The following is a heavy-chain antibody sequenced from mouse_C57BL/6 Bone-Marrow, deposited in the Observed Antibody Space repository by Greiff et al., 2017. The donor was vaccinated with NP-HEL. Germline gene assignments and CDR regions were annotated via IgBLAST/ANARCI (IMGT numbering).Heavy chain of an antibody. V-gene: IGHV1-82*01. CDR2: IYPGDGDT. CDR1: GYAFSSSW. J-gene: IGHJ2*01. D-gene: IGHD2-3*01. CDR3: ARLGGYYVNY. Sequence: QVQLKQSGPELVKPGASVKISCKASGYAFSSSWMNWVKQRPGKGLEWIGRIYPGDGDTNYNGKFKGKATLTADKSSSTAYMQLSSLTSEDSAVYFCARLGGYYVNYWGQGTTLTVSS.